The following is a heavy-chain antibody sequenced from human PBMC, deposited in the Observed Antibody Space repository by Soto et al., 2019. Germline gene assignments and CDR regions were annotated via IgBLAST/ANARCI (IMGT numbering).Heavy chain of an antibody. D-gene: IGHD6-19*01. CDR1: GYTFTSYG. J-gene: IGHJ5*02. V-gene: IGHV1-18*01. CDR3: ARDPLTYSTGWYRGSYNWFDP. CDR2: ISAYNGNT. Sequence: ASVKVSCKASGYTFTSYGISWVRQAPGQGLEWMGWISAYNGNTNYAQKLQGRVTMTTDTSTSTAYMELRSLRSDDTAVYYCARDPLTYSTGWYRGSYNWFDPWGQGTLVTVCS.